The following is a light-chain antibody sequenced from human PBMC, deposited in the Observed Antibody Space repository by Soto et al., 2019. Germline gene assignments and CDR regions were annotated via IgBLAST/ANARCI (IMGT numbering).Light chain of an antibody. CDR3: QQYSNWPPWT. CDR1: QSVGSN. Sequence: EIVMTQSPATLSVSPGERATLSCRASQSVGSNLAWYQQKPGQAPRLLIYGASTRATGIPARFGGSGSGTEFTLPISSLQSEDFSVYYCQQYSNWPPWTFGQGTKVDMK. V-gene: IGKV3-15*01. CDR2: GAS. J-gene: IGKJ1*01.